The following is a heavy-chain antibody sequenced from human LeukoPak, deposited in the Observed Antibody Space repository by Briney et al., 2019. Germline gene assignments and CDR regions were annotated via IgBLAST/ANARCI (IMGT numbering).Heavy chain of an antibody. J-gene: IGHJ4*02. V-gene: IGHV4-39*07. CDR3: AGERGEEYSSGWYKTNYFDN. CDR1: GDSFSSVTDY. CDR2: GDYSGGT. Sequence: SETLSLTCTVSGDSFSSVTDYWAWIRQPPGKGLEWIASGDYSGGTYYNPSLESRVAISTDMSKNQFSPKLTSVTGADTAVYYCAGERGEEYSSGWYKTNYFDNWGQGIRVTVSS. D-gene: IGHD6-19*01.